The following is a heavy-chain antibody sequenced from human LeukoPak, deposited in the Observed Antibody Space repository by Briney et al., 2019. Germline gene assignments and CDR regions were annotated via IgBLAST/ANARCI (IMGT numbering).Heavy chain of an antibody. Sequence: KSSQPLSLTCTVSGGSISSGSYYWSWIRQPARNGLAWIGEINHSGSTNYSPSLKSRFTISVDTSKNQFSLKLSSVTAADTAVYYCARGRNVRDLLWAALFDYWGQGTLVTVSS. J-gene: IGHJ4*02. CDR2: INHSGST. CDR3: ARGRNVRDLLWAALFDY. CDR1: GGSISSGSYY. D-gene: IGHD3-10*01. V-gene: IGHV4-61*09.